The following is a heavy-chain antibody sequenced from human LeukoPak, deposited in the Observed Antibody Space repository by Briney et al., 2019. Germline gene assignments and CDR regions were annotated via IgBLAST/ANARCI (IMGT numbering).Heavy chain of an antibody. CDR2: LCGDGGNT. CDR1: GFTFDDYA. CDR3: AKDVVYCGGDCYGTYFDY. J-gene: IGHJ4*02. Sequence: PGGSLRLSCAASGFTFDDYAMHWVRPAAGKSLEWVSLLCGDGGNTYYADSVKGRFTISRDNSKSSLYLQKNSLRTEDTALYYCAKDVVYCGGDCYGTYFDYWGQGTLVTVSS. V-gene: IGHV3-43*02. D-gene: IGHD2-21*02.